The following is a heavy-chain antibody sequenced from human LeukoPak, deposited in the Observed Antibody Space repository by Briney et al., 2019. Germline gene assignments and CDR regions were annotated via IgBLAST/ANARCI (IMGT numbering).Heavy chain of an antibody. V-gene: IGHV3-30*04. CDR1: GFTFSSHA. J-gene: IGHJ3*02. CDR2: ISYDGSNK. Sequence: GGSLRLSCAASGFTFSSHAMHWVRQAPGKGLGWVAVISYDGSNKYYADSVKGRFTISRDNSKNTLYLQMNSLRAEDTAVYYCARERSHAFDIWGQGTMVTVSS. CDR3: ARERSHAFDI.